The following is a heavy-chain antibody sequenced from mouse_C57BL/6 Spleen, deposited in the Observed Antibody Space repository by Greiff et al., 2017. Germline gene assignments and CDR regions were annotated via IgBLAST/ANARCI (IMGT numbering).Heavy chain of an antibody. V-gene: IGHV1-15*01. Sequence: QESGAELVRPGASVPLSFKASGYTFTDYELHWVKPTPVHGLEWIGALDPETGGPAFSQKFKGTAILPADKSSSTAYMELRSLTSEDSAGYYCTRSWGTTVVAFNWYFDVWGTGTTVTVSS. CDR3: TRSWGTTVVAFNWYFDV. CDR1: GYTFTDYE. CDR2: LDPETGGP. J-gene: IGHJ1*03. D-gene: IGHD1-1*01.